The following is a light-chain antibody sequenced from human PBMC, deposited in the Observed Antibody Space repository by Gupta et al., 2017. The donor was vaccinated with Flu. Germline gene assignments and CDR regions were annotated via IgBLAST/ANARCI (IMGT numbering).Light chain of an antibody. J-gene: IGLJ3*02. CDR2: EDD. CDR3: GVWDDSRSVWL. Sequence: KVTISCSGSTSNVGKNFVSWYQHGPGAAPNLLIYEDDNRHSVIPDRFTGSKSATSATLGITGLQTGEEADYYCGVWDDSRSVWLFGGGTKVTVL. V-gene: IGLV1-51*01. CDR1: TSNVGKNF.